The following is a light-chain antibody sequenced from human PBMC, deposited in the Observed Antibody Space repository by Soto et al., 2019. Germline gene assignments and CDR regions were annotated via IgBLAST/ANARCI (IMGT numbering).Light chain of an antibody. J-gene: IGKJ5*01. CDR2: EAS. V-gene: IGKV1-9*01. CDR1: HDISTY. CDR3: QQLNTLPFT. Sequence: DIQLTQSPSLLSASVGDRVTITCRASHDISTYLAWYQQKPGKAPKLMIYEASTLQSGVPSRFSSSGSGTEFTLTISGLLPEDFATYHCQQLNTLPFTFGQGTRLEIK.